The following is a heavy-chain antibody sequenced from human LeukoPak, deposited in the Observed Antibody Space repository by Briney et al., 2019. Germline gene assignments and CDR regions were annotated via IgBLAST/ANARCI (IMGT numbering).Heavy chain of an antibody. CDR3: TRAPYSSYGFFDY. D-gene: IGHD6-6*01. CDR1: GFTFGDYP. J-gene: IGHJ4*02. V-gene: IGHV3-49*03. CDR2: IRSKANGGTT. Sequence: GGSLRLSCTASGFTFGDYPVSWFRQAPGKGLEWVGFIRSKANGGTTEYAASVKGRFTISRDDSKSIAYVQMNTLKTEDTAVYYCTRAPYSSYGFFDYWGQGTLVTVSS.